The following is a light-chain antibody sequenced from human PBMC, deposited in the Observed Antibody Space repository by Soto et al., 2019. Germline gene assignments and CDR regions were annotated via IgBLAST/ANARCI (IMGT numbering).Light chain of an antibody. V-gene: IGKV1-5*03. Sequence: DIPMTQSPSTLSASVGDRVTITCRASQSISSWLAWYQQKPGKAPKLLIYKASSLESGVPSRFSGSGSGTEVTLTISSLQPDDFATYYCQQYNSYSRTFGQGTKLEIK. CDR2: KAS. CDR3: QQYNSYSRT. CDR1: QSISSW. J-gene: IGKJ2*02.